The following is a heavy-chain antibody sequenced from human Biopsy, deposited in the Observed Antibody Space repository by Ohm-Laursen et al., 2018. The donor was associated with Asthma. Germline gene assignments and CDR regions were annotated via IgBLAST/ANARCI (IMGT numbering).Heavy chain of an antibody. V-gene: IGHV1-69*01. CDR3: ARGGYYGDRRYHNGLDV. J-gene: IGHJ6*02. D-gene: IGHD4-17*01. CDR2: VIPIYGTT. Sequence: GSSVKVSCKAHGDILSSFGIKWVRKAPGQGLEWMGGVIPIYGTTHTAQKFQGRVTITADESTSTAYMELTSLGKEDTAVYYCARGGYYGDRRYHNGLDVWGQGTTVTVSS. CDR1: GDILSSFG.